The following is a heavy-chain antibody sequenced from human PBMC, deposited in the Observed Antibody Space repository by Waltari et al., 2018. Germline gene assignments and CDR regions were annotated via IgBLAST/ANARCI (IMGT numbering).Heavy chain of an antibody. CDR3: ARASGWYNDDFDI. V-gene: IGHV4-38-2*01. Sequence: QVQLQESGPGLVKPSETLSLTCAVSGYSISSGYYWGWIRQPPGKGLEWIGSIYHSGSTYYNPSLKSRVTISVDTSKNQFSLKLSSVTAADTAVYYCARASGWYNDDFDIWGQGTMVTVSS. CDR1: GYSISSGYY. J-gene: IGHJ3*02. D-gene: IGHD6-19*01. CDR2: IYHSGST.